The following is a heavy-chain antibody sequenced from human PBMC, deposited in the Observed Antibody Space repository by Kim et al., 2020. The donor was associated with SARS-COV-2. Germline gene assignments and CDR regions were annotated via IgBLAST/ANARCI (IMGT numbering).Heavy chain of an antibody. D-gene: IGHD4-17*01. V-gene: IGHV3-9*01. CDR2: ISWNSGSI. CDR3: AKDIDYGGKVGHYGMDV. J-gene: IGHJ6*02. Sequence: LSLTCAASGFTFDDYAMHWVRQAPGKGLEWVSGISWNSGSIGYADSVKGRFTISRDNAKNSLYLQMNSLRAEDTALYYCAKDIDYGGKVGHYGMDVWGQGTTVTVSS. CDR1: GFTFDDYA.